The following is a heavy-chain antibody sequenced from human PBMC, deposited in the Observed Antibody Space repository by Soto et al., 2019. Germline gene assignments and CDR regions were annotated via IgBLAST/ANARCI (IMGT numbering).Heavy chain of an antibody. J-gene: IGHJ3*02. CDR1: GFTFSSYA. V-gene: IGHV3-23*01. CDR3: AKGMIAARFFHAFDI. CDR2: ISGSCGSK. D-gene: IGHD6-6*01. Sequence: EVQLLESGGGLVQPGGSLRLSCAASGFTFSSYAMSWVRQAPGKGLEWVSAISGSCGSKYYADSGKGRFTISRDNSKNTLYLQMISVRGEDTAVYYCAKGMIAARFFHAFDIWGQGTLVTVSS.